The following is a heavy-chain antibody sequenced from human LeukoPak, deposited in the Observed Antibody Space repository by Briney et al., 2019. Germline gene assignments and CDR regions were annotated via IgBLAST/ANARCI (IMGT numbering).Heavy chain of an antibody. J-gene: IGHJ4*02. D-gene: IGHD3-10*01. CDR1: GYTFTSYY. Sequence: ASVKVSCKASGYTFTSYYMHWVRQAPGQGLEWMGIINPSGGSTSYAQKFQGRVTMTRDTSTSTVYMELSSLRSEDTAVYYCARDFGEGPRDYYFDYWDQGTLVTVSS. CDR2: INPSGGST. V-gene: IGHV1-46*01. CDR3: ARDFGEGPRDYYFDY.